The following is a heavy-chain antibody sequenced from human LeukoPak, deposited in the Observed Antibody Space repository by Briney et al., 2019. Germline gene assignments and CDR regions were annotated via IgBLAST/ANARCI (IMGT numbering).Heavy chain of an antibody. CDR3: AKLTPRIAAAGTRNCFDP. V-gene: IGHV4-34*01. D-gene: IGHD6-13*01. CDR1: GGSFSGYY. CDR2: INHSGST. J-gene: IGHJ5*02. Sequence: SETLSLTCAVYGGSFSGYYWSWIRQPPGKGLEWIGEINHSGSTNYNPSLKSRVTISVDTSKNQFSLKLSSVTAADTAVYYCAKLTPRIAAAGTRNCFDPWGQGTLVTVSS.